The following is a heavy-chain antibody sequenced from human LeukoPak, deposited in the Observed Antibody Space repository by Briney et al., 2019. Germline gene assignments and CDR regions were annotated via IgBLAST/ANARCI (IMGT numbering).Heavy chain of an antibody. CDR1: GDSISSYY. D-gene: IGHD3-16*01. Sequence: PSETLSLTCIVSGDSISSYYWSWIRQPPGKGLEWIGCIYYSGTTKYNPSLKSRVTISVDASKNHFSLNLTSVTAADTAVYYCARDRSLGIIDYWGQGTLVTVYS. J-gene: IGHJ4*02. CDR2: IYYSGTT. V-gene: IGHV4-59*01. CDR3: ARDRSLGIIDY.